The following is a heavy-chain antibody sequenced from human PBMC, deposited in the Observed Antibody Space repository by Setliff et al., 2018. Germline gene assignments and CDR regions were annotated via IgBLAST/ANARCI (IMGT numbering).Heavy chain of an antibody. J-gene: IGHJ3*02. Sequence: PSETLSLTCEVSGGSFSDYCWSWIRQSPGKGLEWLGDFNRTRKIDYSPSLKSRLTISVDTSKKQFSLHLNSVTAADTAMYYCAGGGRYCGGDCYQDDAFDIWGQGTMVTVSS. CDR3: AGGGRYCGGDCYQDDAFDI. CDR1: GGSFSDYC. CDR2: FNRTRKI. D-gene: IGHD2-21*02. V-gene: IGHV4-34*01.